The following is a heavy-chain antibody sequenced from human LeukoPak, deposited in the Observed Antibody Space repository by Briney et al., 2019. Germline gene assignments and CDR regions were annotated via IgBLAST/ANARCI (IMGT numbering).Heavy chain of an antibody. Sequence: SETLSLTCAVYGGSFSGYYWSWIRQPPGKGLEWIGEINHSGSTNYNPSLKSRVTISVDTSKDQFSLKLSSVTAADTAVYYCARAGGTIFGVVTLRYYFDYWGQGTLVTVSS. V-gene: IGHV4-34*01. CDR1: GGSFSGYY. CDR3: ARAGGTIFGVVTLRYYFDY. CDR2: INHSGST. J-gene: IGHJ4*02. D-gene: IGHD3-3*01.